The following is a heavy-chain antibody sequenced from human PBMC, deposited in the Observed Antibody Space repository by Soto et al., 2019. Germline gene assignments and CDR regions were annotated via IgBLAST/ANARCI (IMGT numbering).Heavy chain of an antibody. V-gene: IGHV3-30*18. CDR1: GFTFSSYG. CDR2: ISYDGSNK. J-gene: IGHJ4*02. CDR3: ANLYYYGSGSSLMGY. Sequence: QVQLVESGGGVVQPGRSLRLSCAASGFTFSSYGMHWVRQAPGKGLEWVAVISYDGSNKYYADSVKGRFTISRDNSKNTLYLKMNSLRAEDTAVYYCANLYYYGSGSSLMGYWGQGTLVTVSS. D-gene: IGHD3-10*01.